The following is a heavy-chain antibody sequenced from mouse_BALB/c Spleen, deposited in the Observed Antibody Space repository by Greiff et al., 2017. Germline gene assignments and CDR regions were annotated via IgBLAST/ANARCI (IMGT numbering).Heavy chain of an antibody. CDR1: GYTFTSYW. V-gene: IGHV1-69*02. J-gene: IGHJ4*01. D-gene: IGHD1-1*01. CDR2: IDPSDSET. CDR3: ARIDYYGSSRGNAMDY. Sequence: QVQLQQPGAELVKPGAPVKLSCKASGYTFTSYWMNWVKQRPGRGLEWIGRIDPSDSETHYNQKFKDKATLTVDKSSSTAYIQLSSLTSEDSAVYYCARIDYYGSSRGNAMDYWGQGTSVTVSS.